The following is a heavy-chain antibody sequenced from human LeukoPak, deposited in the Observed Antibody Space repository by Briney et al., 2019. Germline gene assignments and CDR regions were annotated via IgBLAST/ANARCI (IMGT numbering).Heavy chain of an antibody. J-gene: IGHJ5*02. D-gene: IGHD2-2*02. V-gene: IGHV4-28*03. CDR3: ARGPRFCSSVSCFTSWFDP. CDR2: IYYSGST. Sequence: SETLSLTCAVSDYSISSSNWWGWVRQPPGKGLEWMGYIYYSGSTYYNPSLKSRVTMSVDTSKNQFSLKLSSVTAVDTAVYYRARGPRFCSSVSCFTSWFDPWGQGTLVTVSS. CDR1: DYSISSSNW.